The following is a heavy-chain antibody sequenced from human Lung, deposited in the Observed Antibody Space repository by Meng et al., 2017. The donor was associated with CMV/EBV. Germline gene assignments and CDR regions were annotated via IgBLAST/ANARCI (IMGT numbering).Heavy chain of an antibody. D-gene: IGHD2/OR15-2a*01. CDR2: MNPHRGNT. CDR1: YY. J-gene: IGHJ6*02. CDR3: ARGQVQCSTINCHDYRFSGMDV. V-gene: IGHV1-8*01. Sequence: YYIIWVRQASGHGLECVGWMNPHRGNTAYAQKFQGRVTMTRDTSTSIAYMELSSLRSGDTAVYYCARGQVQCSTINCHDYRFSGMDVWGQGTTVTVSS.